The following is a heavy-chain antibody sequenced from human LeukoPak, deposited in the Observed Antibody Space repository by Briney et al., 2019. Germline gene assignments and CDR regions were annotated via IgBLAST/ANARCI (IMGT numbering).Heavy chain of an antibody. Sequence: SQTLSLTCTVSGGSISNGDYYWSWIRQPPGKGLEWIGYIYYSGSTYYNPSLKSRVTISVDTSKNQFSLKLTSVTAADTAVYYCARMDYYGSGSPYAFDIWGQGTMVTVSS. CDR3: ARMDYYGSGSPYAFDI. J-gene: IGHJ3*02. D-gene: IGHD3-10*01. V-gene: IGHV4-30-4*08. CDR1: GGSISNGDYY. CDR2: IYYSGST.